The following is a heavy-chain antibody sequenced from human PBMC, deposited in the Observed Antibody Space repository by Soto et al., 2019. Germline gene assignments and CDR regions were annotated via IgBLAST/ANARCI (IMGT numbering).Heavy chain of an antibody. V-gene: IGHV4-59*01. CDR2: IYYSGST. CDR3: ARLTSLHILAQKHFDT. Sequence: PSETLSLTCTVSGGSISSYYWSWIRHPPRKGLEWIGYIYYSGSTNYNPSLKIRVTKSVDTSKNQFSLKLSSVTAADTAVYFCARLTSLHILAQKHFDTWGQGTLVTVAS. D-gene: IGHD2-21*01. J-gene: IGHJ5*02. CDR1: GGSISSYY.